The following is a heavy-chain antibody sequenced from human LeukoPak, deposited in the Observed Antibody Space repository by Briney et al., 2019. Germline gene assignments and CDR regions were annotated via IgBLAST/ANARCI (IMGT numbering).Heavy chain of an antibody. D-gene: IGHD4-17*01. J-gene: IGHJ4*02. CDR1: GASISSYY. Sequence: PSESLSLTCTVAGASISSYYWSWVRQPAGKGLEWLGRIYTSGSTNYNPSLKSRVTMSVDTSKNQLSLKLSSVTAADTGVYYCARDYGDYPYYFDYWGQGTLVTVSS. CDR2: IYTSGST. V-gene: IGHV4-4*07. CDR3: ARDYGDYPYYFDY.